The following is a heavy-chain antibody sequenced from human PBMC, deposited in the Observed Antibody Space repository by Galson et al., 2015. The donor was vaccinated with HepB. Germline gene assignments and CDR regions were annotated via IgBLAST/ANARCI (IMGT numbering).Heavy chain of an antibody. CDR1: GFTFNNFA. J-gene: IGHJ4*02. V-gene: IGHV3-23*01. CDR3: AKNLKNGIPVYEY. Sequence: SLRLSCAASGFTFNNFAMTWVRQAPGKGLEWVSAISGDGVYIYYADSVKGRFIISRDNSKKMLYLQMNSLRAEDTALYYCAKNLKNGIPVYEYWGQGTLVTVS. D-gene: IGHD2-2*01. CDR2: ISGDGVYI.